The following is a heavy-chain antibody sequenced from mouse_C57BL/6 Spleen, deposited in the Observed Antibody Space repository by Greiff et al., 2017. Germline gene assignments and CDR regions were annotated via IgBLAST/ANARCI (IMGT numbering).Heavy chain of an antibody. CDR3: SRCYDYDGFDY. CDR2: IYPGDGDT. Sequence: QVQLQQSGPELVKPGASVKISCKASGYAFSSSWMNWVKQRPGKGLEWIGRIYPGDGDTNYNGKFKGKATLTADKSSSTAYMQLSSLASEDSAVYFYSRCYDYDGFDYWGQGTTLTVAS. J-gene: IGHJ2*01. V-gene: IGHV1-82*01. D-gene: IGHD2-4*01. CDR1: GYAFSSSW.